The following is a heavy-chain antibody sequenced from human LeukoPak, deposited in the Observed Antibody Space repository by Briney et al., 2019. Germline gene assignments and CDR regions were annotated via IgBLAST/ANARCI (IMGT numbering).Heavy chain of an antibody. CDR2: IIPIFGTA. V-gene: IGHV1-69*06. CDR1: GGTFSSYA. Sequence: SVKVSCKASGGTFSSYAISWVRQAPGQVLEWMGGIIPIFGTANYAQKFQGRVTITADKSTSTAYMELSGLRSEDTAVYYCASRGGYCSGGSCYGAFDYWGQGTLVTVSS. D-gene: IGHD2-15*01. J-gene: IGHJ4*02. CDR3: ASRGGYCSGGSCYGAFDY.